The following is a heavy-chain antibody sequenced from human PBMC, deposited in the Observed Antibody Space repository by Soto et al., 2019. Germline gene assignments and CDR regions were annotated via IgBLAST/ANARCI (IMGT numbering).Heavy chain of an antibody. D-gene: IGHD2-15*01. V-gene: IGHV4-34*01. Sequence: QVQLQQCGAGLLKPSETLSLTCAVYGGSFSGYYWSWLRQPPGKGLEWIGEINHSGSTNYNPSLKGRVTISADPCRTPFSLKLSSVTAAATAVDYCARWGGLRDIVVVVAATSPQHYYYYMDVWGEGTTVTVAS. CDR2: INHSGST. CDR1: GGSFSGYY. J-gene: IGHJ6*03. CDR3: ARWGGLRDIVVVVAATSPQHYYYYMDV.